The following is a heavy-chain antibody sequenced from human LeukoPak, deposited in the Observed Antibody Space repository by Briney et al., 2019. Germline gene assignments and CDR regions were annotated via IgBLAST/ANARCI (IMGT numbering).Heavy chain of an antibody. V-gene: IGHV3-30-3*01. CDR2: ISYDGSNK. CDR3: ARADYYDRDYYYYGMDV. D-gene: IGHD3-22*01. Sequence: SGGSLRLSCVASGFTFSSFWMSWLRQAPGKGLEWVAVISYDGSNKYYADSVKGRFTISRDNSKNTLYLQMNSLRAEDTAVYYCARADYYDRDYYYYGMDVWGQGTTVTVSS. CDR1: GFTFSSFW. J-gene: IGHJ6*02.